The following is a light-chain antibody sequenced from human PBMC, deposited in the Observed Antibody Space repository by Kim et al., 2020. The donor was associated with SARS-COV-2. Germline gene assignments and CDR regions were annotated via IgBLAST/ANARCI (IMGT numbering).Light chain of an antibody. Sequence: LTQPASVSGSPGQSITISCTGTSSDVGGYNYVSWYQQHPGKAPKLMIYDVSNRPSGVSNRFSGSKSGNTASLTISGLQAEDEADYYCSSYTSSSSLFGGGTQLTVL. V-gene: IGLV2-14*03. CDR2: DVS. CDR1: SSDVGGYNY. CDR3: SSYTSSSSL. J-gene: IGLJ2*01.